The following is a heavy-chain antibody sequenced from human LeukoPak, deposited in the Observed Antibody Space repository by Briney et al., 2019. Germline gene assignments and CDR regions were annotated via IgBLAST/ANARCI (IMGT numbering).Heavy chain of an antibody. Sequence: ASVKVSCKASGYTFTSYDINWVRQATGQGLEWMGWMNPNSGNTGYAQKFQGRVTMTRNTSISTAYMELSSLRAEDTAVYYCARGRSSSSREEVAFDIWGQGTMVTVSS. CDR2: MNPNSGNT. V-gene: IGHV1-8*01. J-gene: IGHJ3*02. CDR1: GYTFTSYD. CDR3: ARGRSSSSREEVAFDI. D-gene: IGHD6-6*01.